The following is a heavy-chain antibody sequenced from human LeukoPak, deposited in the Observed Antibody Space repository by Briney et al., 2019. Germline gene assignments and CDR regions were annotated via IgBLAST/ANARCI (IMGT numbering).Heavy chain of an antibody. CDR1: GGSISSSSYY. Sequence: PSETLPLTCTVSGGSISSSSYYWGWIRQPPGKGLEWIGSIYYSGSTYYNPSLKSRVTISVDTSKNQFSLKLSSVTAADTAVYYCARSYGDYGSYYYYYYGMDVWGQGTTVTVSS. J-gene: IGHJ6*02. CDR3: ARSYGDYGSYYYYYYGMDV. V-gene: IGHV4-39*01. D-gene: IGHD4-17*01. CDR2: IYYSGST.